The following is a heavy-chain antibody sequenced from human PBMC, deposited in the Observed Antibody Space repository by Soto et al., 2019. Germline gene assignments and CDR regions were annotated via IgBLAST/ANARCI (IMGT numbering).Heavy chain of an antibody. Sequence: SETLSLTCTVSGGSVSSGSYYWSWIRQPPGKGLEWIGCIYYSGSTNYNPSLKSRVTISVDTSKNQFSLKLSSVTAADTAVYYCARALNDLNYYYGMDVWAQGTTVTVSS. CDR1: GGSVSSGSYY. CDR3: ARALNDLNYYYGMDV. V-gene: IGHV4-61*01. D-gene: IGHD2-8*01. J-gene: IGHJ6*02. CDR2: IYYSGST.